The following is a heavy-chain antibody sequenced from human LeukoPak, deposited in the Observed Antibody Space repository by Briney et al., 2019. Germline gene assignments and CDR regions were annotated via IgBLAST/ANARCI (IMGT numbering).Heavy chain of an antibody. V-gene: IGHV3-48*02. CDR2: ISSSGSTI. Sequence: GGSLRLSCAASGFTFSNYGMNWVRQAPGKGLEWVSYISSSGSTIYYADSVKGRFTISRDNGKNLVSLQMNSLRDEDTAVYYCARADRDGNKRFLDWGQGTLVTVSS. D-gene: IGHD5-24*01. J-gene: IGHJ4*02. CDR3: ARADRDGNKRFLD. CDR1: GFTFSNYG.